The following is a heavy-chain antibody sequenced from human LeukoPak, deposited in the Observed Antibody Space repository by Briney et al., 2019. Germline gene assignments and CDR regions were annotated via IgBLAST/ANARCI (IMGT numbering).Heavy chain of an antibody. CDR2: IYPGDSDT. V-gene: IGHV5-51*01. D-gene: IGHD6-19*01. J-gene: IGHJ3*02. Sequence: GGPLQISCKGSGSPFTRYWISWVRPMPGKGLEWMGIIYPGDSDTRYSPSFQGQVTISADKSISTAYLQWSSLEASDTAMYYCARHRYSSGWDLDIWGQGTMVTVSS. CDR3: ARHRYSSGWDLDI. CDR1: GSPFTRYW.